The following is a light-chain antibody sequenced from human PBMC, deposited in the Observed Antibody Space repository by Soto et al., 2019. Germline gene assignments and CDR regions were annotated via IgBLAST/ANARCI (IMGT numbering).Light chain of an antibody. CDR3: QQYGTSEII. Sequence: DIVMTQSPDSLAVSLGERATINCKSSQSVLYSSNNKNYLAWYQQKPGQPPKLLIYWASTRESGVPDRFSGSGSGTDFTLTISRLETEDFAVFYCQQYGTSEIIFGQGTRLEI. CDR1: QSVLYSSNNKNY. CDR2: WAS. V-gene: IGKV4-1*01. J-gene: IGKJ5*01.